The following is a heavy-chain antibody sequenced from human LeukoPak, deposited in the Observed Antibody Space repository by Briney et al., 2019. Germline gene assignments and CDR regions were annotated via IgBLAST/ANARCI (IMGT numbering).Heavy chain of an antibody. CDR2: ISGSGSST. CDR1: GFTFSSYV. J-gene: IGHJ4*02. CDR3: AKDADYGGNWVDY. V-gene: IGHV3-23*01. D-gene: IGHD4-23*01. Sequence: PGGSLRLSCAASGFTFSSYVMSWVRQAPGKGLEWVSAISGSGSSTYYADSVQGRFTISRDNSKNTLYLQMNSLRAEDTAVYYCAKDADYGGNWVDYWGQGTLVTVSS.